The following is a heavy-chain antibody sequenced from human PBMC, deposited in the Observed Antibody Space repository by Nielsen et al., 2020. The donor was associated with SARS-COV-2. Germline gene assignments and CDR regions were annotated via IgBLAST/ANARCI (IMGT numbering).Heavy chain of an antibody. CDR3: AHIHYDPYYMDV. J-gene: IGHJ6*03. Sequence: ASVKVSCKASGYTFTSYDINWVRQATGQRLEWMGWMNPNSGNTGYAQKFQGRVTMTRNTSISTAYMELSSLRSEDTAVYYCAHIHYDPYYMDVWGKGTTVTVSS. CDR1: GYTFTSYD. D-gene: IGHD4-17*01. V-gene: IGHV1-8*01. CDR2: MNPNSGNT.